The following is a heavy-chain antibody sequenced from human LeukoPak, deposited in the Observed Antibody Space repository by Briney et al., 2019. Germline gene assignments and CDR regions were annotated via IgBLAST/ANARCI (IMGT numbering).Heavy chain of an antibody. CDR1: GDSISSGSYY. Sequence: PSETLSLTCSISGDSISSGSYYWNWIRQPAGKGLEWIGRIYSSGSTNYNPSLKSRVTISVDTSKNQFSLKLSSVTAADTAVYYCARYEAVAGVFDYWGQGTLVTVSS. D-gene: IGHD6-19*01. J-gene: IGHJ4*02. CDR3: ARYEAVAGVFDY. CDR2: IYSSGST. V-gene: IGHV4-61*02.